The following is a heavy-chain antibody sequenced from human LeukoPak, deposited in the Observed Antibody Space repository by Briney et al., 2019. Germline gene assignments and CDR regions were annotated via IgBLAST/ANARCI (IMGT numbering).Heavy chain of an antibody. V-gene: IGHV3-21*01. Sequence: GGSLRLSCAASGFTFSSYSMNWVRQAPGKGLEWVSSISSSSSYIYYADSVKGRFTISRDNAKNSLYLQMNSLRAEDTAVYFCAGEYGGSYYIVYWGQGALVTVSS. J-gene: IGHJ4*02. CDR2: ISSSSSYI. CDR3: AGEYGGSYYIVY. CDR1: GFTFSSYS. D-gene: IGHD1-26*01.